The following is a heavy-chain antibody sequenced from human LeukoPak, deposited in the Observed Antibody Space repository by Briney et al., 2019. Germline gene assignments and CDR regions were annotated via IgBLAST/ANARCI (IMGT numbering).Heavy chain of an antibody. CDR2: ISSSSSYI. V-gene: IGHV3-21*01. D-gene: IGHD5-18*01. CDR3: ARDRGCSYGFRDYYFDY. J-gene: IGHJ4*02. Sequence: PGGSLRLSCAASGFTFSSYSMNWVRQAPGKGLEWVSSISSSSSYIYYADSVKGRFTISRDNAKNSLYLQMNSLRAEDTAVYYCARDRGCSYGFRDYYFDYWGQGTLVTVSS. CDR1: GFTFSSYS.